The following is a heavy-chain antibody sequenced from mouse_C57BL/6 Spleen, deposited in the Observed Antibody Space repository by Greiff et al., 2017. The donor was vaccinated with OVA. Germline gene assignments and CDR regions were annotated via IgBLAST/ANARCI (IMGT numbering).Heavy chain of an antibody. CDR2: INPNYGTT. CDR3: ATTVVATQRYFDV. J-gene: IGHJ1*03. V-gene: IGHV1-39*01. D-gene: IGHD1-1*01. CDR1: GYSFTDYN. Sequence: VQLQQSGPELVKPGASVKLSCKASGYSFTDYNMNWVKQSTGKSLEWIGVINPNYGTTGYNQKFTGKATLTVDKSSRTAYMQLNSLTSEDSAVYDCATTVVATQRYFDVWGTGTTVTVSS.